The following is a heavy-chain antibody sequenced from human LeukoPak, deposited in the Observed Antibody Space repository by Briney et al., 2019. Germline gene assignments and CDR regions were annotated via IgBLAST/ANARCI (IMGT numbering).Heavy chain of an antibody. V-gene: IGHV4-59*02. D-gene: IGHD6-13*01. Sequence: KTGGSLRLSCAASGFTVSSNYMSWVRQAPGKGLEWIGYIYYSGSTNYNPSLKSRVTISVDTSKNQFSLKLSSVTAADTAVYYCARDAAGLGAAAGHWFDPWGQGTLVTVSS. CDR2: IYYSGST. CDR1: GFTVSSNY. CDR3: ARDAAGLGAAAGHWFDP. J-gene: IGHJ5*02.